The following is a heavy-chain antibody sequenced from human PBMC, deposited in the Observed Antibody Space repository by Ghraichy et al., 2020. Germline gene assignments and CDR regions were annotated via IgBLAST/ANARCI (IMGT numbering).Heavy chain of an antibody. V-gene: IGHV2-5*02. J-gene: IGHJ4*02. CDR2: IRWDGNT. CDR3: AHRRYYDSSGYDY. CDR1: GFSLSTSEVG. Sequence: SGPTLVKPTQTLTLTCTLSGFSLSTSEVGVGWIRQPPGKALEWLAVIRWDGNTRYSSSLKNRLTITRVTFKNQVVLTMTNMDPVDTGTYYCAHRRYYDSSGYDYWGQGTLVTVAS. D-gene: IGHD3-22*01.